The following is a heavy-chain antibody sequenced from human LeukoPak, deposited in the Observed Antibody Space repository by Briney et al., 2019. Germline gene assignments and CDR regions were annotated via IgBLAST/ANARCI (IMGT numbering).Heavy chain of an antibody. V-gene: IGHV4-34*01. CDR2: INHSGST. J-gene: IGHJ4*02. Sequence: SETLSLTCAVYGGSFSGYYWSWIRQPPGKGLEWIGEINHSGSTNYNPSLKSRVTISVDTSKNQFSLKLSSVTAADTAVYYCGREGGYFDYWGQGTLVTVSS. CDR1: GGSFSGYY. CDR3: GREGGYFDY. D-gene: IGHD3-16*01.